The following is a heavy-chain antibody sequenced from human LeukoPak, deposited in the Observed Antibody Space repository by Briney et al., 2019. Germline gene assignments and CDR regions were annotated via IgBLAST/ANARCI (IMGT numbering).Heavy chain of an antibody. CDR2: LYSGGTT. CDR1: GFTVSSNY. CDR3: ARKSESYHFDY. Sequence: GGSLRLSCAASGFTVSSNYMSCVRQAPGKGLEWVSVLYSGGTTYYADSVKGRFTISRDNSKNTLYLHMNSLRAEDTAVYYCARKSESYHFDYWGQGTLVTVSS. D-gene: IGHD1-26*01. J-gene: IGHJ4*02. V-gene: IGHV3-66*01.